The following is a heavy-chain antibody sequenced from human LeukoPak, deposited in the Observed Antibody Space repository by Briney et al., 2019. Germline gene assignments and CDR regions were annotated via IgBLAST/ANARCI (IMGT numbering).Heavy chain of an antibody. Sequence: GGSLRLSCAASGFTFSSYWMHWVRQAPGKGLEYVSAISSNGGSTYYANSVKGRFTISRDNSKNTLYLQMGSLRAEDMAVYYCARWRHSSGYYYDDWGQGTLVTVSS. V-gene: IGHV3-64*01. CDR1: GFTFSSYW. D-gene: IGHD3-22*01. CDR3: ARWRHSSGYYYDD. J-gene: IGHJ4*02. CDR2: ISSNGGST.